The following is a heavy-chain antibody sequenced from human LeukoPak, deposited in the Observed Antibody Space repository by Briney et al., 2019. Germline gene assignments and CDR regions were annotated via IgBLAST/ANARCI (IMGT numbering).Heavy chain of an antibody. V-gene: IGHV3-9*01. CDR3: AKGDSSTPKYYLGY. CDR2: INWNSGSI. D-gene: IGHD3-22*01. J-gene: IGHJ4*02. Sequence: GGSLRLSCAASGFTFDDYAMHWVRQAPGKGLEWVSGINWNSGSIDYADSVKGRFTISRDNAKNSLYLQMNSLRAVDTALYYCAKGDSSTPKYYLGYWGQGTLVTVSS. CDR1: GFTFDDYA.